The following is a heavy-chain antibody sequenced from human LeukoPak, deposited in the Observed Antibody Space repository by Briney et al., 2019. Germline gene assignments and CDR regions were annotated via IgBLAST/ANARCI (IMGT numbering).Heavy chain of an antibody. V-gene: IGHV3-23*01. Sequence: TGGSLRLSCAASGFTFSSYAMSWVRQAPGKGLEWVSAISGSGGSTYYADSVKGRFTISRDNSKNTLYLQMNSLRAEDTAVYYCAKDSCSSTSWRGYFDYWGQGTLVTVSS. CDR1: GFTFSSYA. D-gene: IGHD2-2*01. CDR3: AKDSCSSTSWRGYFDY. CDR2: ISGSGGST. J-gene: IGHJ4*02.